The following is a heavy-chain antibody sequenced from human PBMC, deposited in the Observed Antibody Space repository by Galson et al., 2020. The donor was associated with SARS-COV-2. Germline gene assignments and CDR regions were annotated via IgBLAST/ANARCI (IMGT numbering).Heavy chain of an antibody. CDR1: GGTFSSYA. D-gene: IGHD3-10*01. J-gene: IGHJ4*02. Sequence: SVKVSCKASGGTFSSYAISWVRQAPGQGLEWMGGIIPIFGTANYAQKFQGRVTITADESTSTAYMELSSLRSEDTAVYYCASTSYYYGSGSYADYWGQGTLVTVSS. CDR2: IIPIFGTA. CDR3: ASTSYYYGSGSYADY. V-gene: IGHV1-69*13.